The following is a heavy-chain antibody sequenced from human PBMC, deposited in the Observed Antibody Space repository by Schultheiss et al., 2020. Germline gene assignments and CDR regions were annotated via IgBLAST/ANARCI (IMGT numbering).Heavy chain of an antibody. V-gene: IGHV4-34*01. CDR3: ARHLVYCSSTSCYDAFDI. Sequence: SETLSLTCAVYGGSFSGYYWSWIRQPPGKGLEWIGEINHSGSTNYNPSLKSRVTISVDTSKNQFSLKLSSVTAADTAVYYWARHLVYCSSTSCYDAFDIWRQGTMVTISS. CDR2: INHSGST. J-gene: IGHJ3*02. CDR1: GGSFSGYY. D-gene: IGHD2-2*01.